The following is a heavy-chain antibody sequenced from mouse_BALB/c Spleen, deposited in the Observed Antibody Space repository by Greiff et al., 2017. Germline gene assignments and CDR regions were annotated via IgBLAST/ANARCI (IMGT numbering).Heavy chain of an antibody. CDR3: AKTARAPAWFAY. D-gene: IGHD3-2*01. Sequence: EVHLVESGGGLVQPGGSRKLSCAASGFTFSSFGMHWVRQAPEKGLEWVAYISSGSSTIYYADTVKGRFTISRDNPKNTLFLQMTSLRSEDTAMYYCAKTARAPAWFAYWGQGTLVTVSA. V-gene: IGHV5-17*02. CDR1: GFTFSSFG. J-gene: IGHJ3*01. CDR2: ISSGSSTI.